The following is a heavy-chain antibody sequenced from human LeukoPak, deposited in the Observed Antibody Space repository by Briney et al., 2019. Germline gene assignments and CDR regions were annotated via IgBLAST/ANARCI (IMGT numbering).Heavy chain of an antibody. D-gene: IGHD1-26*01. J-gene: IGHJ4*02. CDR1: GYTFTSYG. CDR2: ISAYNGNT. V-gene: IGHV1-18*01. CDR3: ARARPGELLSPFDY. Sequence: ASVTVSCTASGYTFTSYGISWVRQAPGQGLEWMGWISAYNGNTNYAQKLQGRVTMTTDTSTSTAYMELSSLRSEDTAVYYCARARPGELLSPFDYWGQGTLVTVSS.